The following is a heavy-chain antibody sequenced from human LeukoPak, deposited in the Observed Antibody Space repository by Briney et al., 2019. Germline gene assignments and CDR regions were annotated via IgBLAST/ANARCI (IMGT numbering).Heavy chain of an antibody. CDR3: ARDLDWNDPFKERLAYCGGDCYFNFDY. CDR1: GYTFTSYG. Sequence: ASVKVSCKASGYTFTSYGISWVRQAPGQGLEWMGWISAYNGNTNYAQKLQGRVTMTTDTSTSTAYMELRSLRSDDTAVYYCARDLDWNDPFKERLAYCGGDCYFNFDYWGQGTLVTVSS. CDR2: ISAYNGNT. D-gene: IGHD2-21*02. J-gene: IGHJ4*02. V-gene: IGHV1-18*01.